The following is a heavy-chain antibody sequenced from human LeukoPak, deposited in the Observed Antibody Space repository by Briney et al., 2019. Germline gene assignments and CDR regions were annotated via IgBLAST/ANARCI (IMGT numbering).Heavy chain of an antibody. J-gene: IGHJ4*02. V-gene: IGHV3-23*01. D-gene: IGHD3-3*01. CDR3: AKGNFWSADFDY. Sequence: GGSLRLSCAASGFTFSSYAMSWVRQAPGKGLEWVSHISSSSSSIYYADSVKGRFTISRDNSKNTLYLQMNSLRAEDTAVYYCAKGNFWSADFDYWGQGTLVTVSS. CDR1: GFTFSSYA. CDR2: ISSSSSSI.